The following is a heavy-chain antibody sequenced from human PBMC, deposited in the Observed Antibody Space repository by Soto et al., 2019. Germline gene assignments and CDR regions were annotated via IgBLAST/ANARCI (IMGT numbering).Heavy chain of an antibody. CDR2: INPSGSST. CDR3: ARDVGDSGSHWFDP. D-gene: IGHD1-26*01. V-gene: IGHV1-46*01. J-gene: IGHJ5*02. Sequence: ASVKVSCKASGYIFSNYYIHWVRQAPGQGLEWMGIINPSGSSTRYAQKFQSRVTMTRDTSSSTVYMELSSLRFEDTAMYYCARDVGDSGSHWFDPWGQGSLVTVSS. CDR1: GYIFSNYY.